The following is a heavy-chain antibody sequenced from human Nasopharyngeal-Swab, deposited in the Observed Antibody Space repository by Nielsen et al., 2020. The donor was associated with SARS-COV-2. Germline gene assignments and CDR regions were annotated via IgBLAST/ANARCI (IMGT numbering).Heavy chain of an antibody. CDR2: MKPNSGVT. Sequence: VKVSCKASGYTFTDYNMHWVRQAPGQGLEWMGWMKPNSGVTNYAQNFQGRVTMASDTSSNTAYMELSRLTSDDTAVYFCARDRSTTGWNDAFDIWGQGTVVTVSS. CDR3: ARDRSTTGWNDAFDI. J-gene: IGHJ3*02. D-gene: IGHD1-1*01. CDR1: GYTFTDYN. V-gene: IGHV1-2*02.